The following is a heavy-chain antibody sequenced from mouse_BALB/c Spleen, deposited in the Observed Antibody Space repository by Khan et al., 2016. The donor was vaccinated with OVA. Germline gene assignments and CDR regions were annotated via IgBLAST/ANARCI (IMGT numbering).Heavy chain of an antibody. Sequence: EVELVESGGGLVQPGGSRKLSCAASGFTFSSFGMHWFRQAPEKGLEWVAYISSGSSTIYYADTVKGRFTISRDNPKNTLFLQMTSLKSEATAMYYCVRDYYGSSYMTYWGQGTLVTVSA. V-gene: IGHV5-17*02. D-gene: IGHD1-1*01. J-gene: IGHJ3*01. CDR3: VRDYYGSSYMTY. CDR1: GFTFSSFG. CDR2: ISSGSSTI.